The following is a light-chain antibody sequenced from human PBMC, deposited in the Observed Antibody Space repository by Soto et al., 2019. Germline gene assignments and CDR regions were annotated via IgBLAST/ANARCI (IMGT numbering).Light chain of an antibody. V-gene: IGKV3-15*01. Sequence: EIVMTQSPATLSVSPGERATLSCRASQSVSSNLAWYQQKPGQAPRLLIYGASTRATGIPARFSGSGSGTEFPLTIRSLQSEDFAVYYCQQYNNWLSTFGGGTKVEIK. CDR2: GAS. J-gene: IGKJ4*01. CDR3: QQYNNWLST. CDR1: QSVSSN.